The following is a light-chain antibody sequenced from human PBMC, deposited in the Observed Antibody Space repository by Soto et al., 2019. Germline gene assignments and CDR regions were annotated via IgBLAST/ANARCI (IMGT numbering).Light chain of an antibody. V-gene: IGKV2-24*01. CDR1: QSLVHSDGNTY. Sequence: DIVLTQTPLSSPVTLGQPASISCRSSQSLVHSDGNTYLSWFHQRPGQPPRLLIDKVSNRFSGVPDRFSGSWAGTDFTLKISSVEAEDVGIYFCMQATQYRPYTFGQGTKLEIK. CDR2: KVS. J-gene: IGKJ2*01. CDR3: MQATQYRPYT.